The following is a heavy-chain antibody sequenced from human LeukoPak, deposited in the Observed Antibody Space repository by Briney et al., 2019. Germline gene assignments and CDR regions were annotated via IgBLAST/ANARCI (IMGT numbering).Heavy chain of an antibody. J-gene: IGHJ6*02. CDR2: IYHSGST. Sequence: SETLSLTCTVSGFFINSGYYWGWIRQPPGKGLEWIGSIYHSGSTYYNPSLKSRVTISVDTSKNQFSLKLSSVTAADTAVYYCARVRADNWNDQDYGMDVWGQGTTVTVSS. CDR1: GFFINSGYY. V-gene: IGHV4-38-2*02. D-gene: IGHD1-20*01. CDR3: ARVRADNWNDQDYGMDV.